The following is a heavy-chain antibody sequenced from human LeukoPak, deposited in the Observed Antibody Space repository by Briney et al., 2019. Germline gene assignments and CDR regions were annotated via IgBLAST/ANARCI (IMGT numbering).Heavy chain of an antibody. Sequence: GGSLRLSCATSGFTFSRAWMSWVRQAPGKGLESVSRINTDGTVTTYADSVKGRFTVSRDNADNTMFLQMNSVRDEDTAVYYCATKQWLAPPPDSWGQGTPVTVSS. CDR3: ATKQWLAPPPDS. CDR2: INTDGTVT. D-gene: IGHD6-19*01. J-gene: IGHJ4*02. V-gene: IGHV3-74*01. CDR1: GFTFSRAW.